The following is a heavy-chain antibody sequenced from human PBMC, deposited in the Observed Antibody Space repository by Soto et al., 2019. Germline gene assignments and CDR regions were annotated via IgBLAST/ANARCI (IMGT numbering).Heavy chain of an antibody. V-gene: IGHV3-21*01. J-gene: IGHJ6*02. D-gene: IGHD5-12*01. CDR1: GFTFSSYS. CDR3: QRATVRDYYYGMDV. Sequence: GGSLRLSCAASGFTFSSYSMNWVRQAPGKGLEWVSSISSSSSYIYYADSVKRRFTISRDNAKNSLYLQMNSLRAEDTDVYSCQRATVRDYYYGMDVWGQGTTVTVSS. CDR2: ISSSSSYI.